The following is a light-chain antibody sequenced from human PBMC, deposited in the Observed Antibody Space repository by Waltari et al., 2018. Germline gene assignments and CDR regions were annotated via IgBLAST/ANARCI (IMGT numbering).Light chain of an antibody. V-gene: IGKV3-11*01. CDR3: QQRSNWPPMYT. CDR2: EAS. J-gene: IGKJ2*01. CDR1: QSISSY. Sequence: EIVLTQSPATLSLSPGERAPLSCRASQSISSYIACYQQKPGQAPRLLIYEASNRATGIPARFSGSGSGTDFTLTISSLEPEDFAVDYCQQRSNWPPMYTFGQGTKLEIK.